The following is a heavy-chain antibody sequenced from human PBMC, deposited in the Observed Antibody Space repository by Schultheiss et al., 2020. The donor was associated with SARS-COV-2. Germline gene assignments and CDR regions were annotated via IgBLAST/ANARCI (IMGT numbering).Heavy chain of an antibody. CDR2: INHSGST. D-gene: IGHD1-26*01. CDR1: GYSISSGYY. V-gene: IGHV4-38-2*01. Sequence: SQTLSLTCAVSGYSISSGYYWGWIRQPPGKGLEWIGEINHSGSTNYNPSLKSRVTISVDTSKNQFSLKLSSVTAADTAVYYCARVLPGDSGFDYWGQGTLVTVSS. CDR3: ARVLPGDSGFDY. J-gene: IGHJ4*02.